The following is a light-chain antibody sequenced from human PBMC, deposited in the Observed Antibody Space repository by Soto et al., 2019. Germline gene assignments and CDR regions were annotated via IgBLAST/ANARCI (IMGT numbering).Light chain of an antibody. CDR3: SSYSSISTPSYV. V-gene: IGLV2-14*01. Sequence: QSVLTQPASVSGSPGQSITISCTGTSSDVGAYTYVSWYQQHPGKAPKLMIYEVSNRPSGVSNRFSGSKSGNTASLTISGLQAEDEAEYYCSSYSSISTPSYVLGTGTKVTVL. CDR2: EVS. J-gene: IGLJ1*01. CDR1: SSDVGAYTY.